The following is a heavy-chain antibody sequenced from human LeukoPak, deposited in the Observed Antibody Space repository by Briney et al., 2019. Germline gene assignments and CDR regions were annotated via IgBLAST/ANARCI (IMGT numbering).Heavy chain of an antibody. V-gene: IGHV3-11*01. CDR3: AKEAGVVVPAASWFDP. D-gene: IGHD2-2*01. J-gene: IGHJ5*02. CDR2: ISSSGSTI. Sequence: RGSLRLSCAASGFTFSDYYMSWIRQAPGKGLEWLSSISSSGSTIYSADSVKGRFTISRDNAKNSLYLQMNSLRAEDTAVYYCAKEAGVVVPAASWFDPWGQGTLVTVSS. CDR1: GFTFSDYY.